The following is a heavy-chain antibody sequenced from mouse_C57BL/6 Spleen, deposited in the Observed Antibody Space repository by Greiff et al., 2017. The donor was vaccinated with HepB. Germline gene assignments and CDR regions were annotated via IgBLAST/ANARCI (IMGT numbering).Heavy chain of an antibody. CDR1: GYSITSGYY. CDR2: ISYDGSN. CDR3: ARDYYGSSFNWYFDV. D-gene: IGHD1-1*01. V-gene: IGHV3-6*01. J-gene: IGHJ1*03. Sequence: EVKLVESGPGLVKPSQSLSLTCSVTGYSITSGYYWNWIRQFPGNKLEWMGYISYDGSNNYNPSLKNRISITRDTSKNQFSLKLNSVTTEDTATYYCARDYYGSSFNWYFDVWGTGTTVTVSS.